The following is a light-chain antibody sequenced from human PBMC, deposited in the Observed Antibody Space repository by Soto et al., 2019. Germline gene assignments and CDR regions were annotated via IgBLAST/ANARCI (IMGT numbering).Light chain of an antibody. CDR3: HQYDTSPQT. Sequence: EIVLTQSPGTLPLSPGERATLSCRASQNISGNFLAWYQQKPGQAPRLLIYGASSRAPGFPDRFSGRGSGTDFTLTISRLEPEDFAVYFCHQYDTSPQTFGQGTKVDIK. J-gene: IGKJ1*01. V-gene: IGKV3-20*01. CDR1: QNISGNF. CDR2: GAS.